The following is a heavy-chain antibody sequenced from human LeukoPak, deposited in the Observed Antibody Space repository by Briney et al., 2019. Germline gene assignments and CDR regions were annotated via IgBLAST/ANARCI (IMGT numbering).Heavy chain of an antibody. CDR1: GFTFDDYA. CDR2: ISWNSGSI. V-gene: IGHV3-9*01. CDR3: AKVGPYYDFWSGYQDAFDI. D-gene: IGHD3-3*01. J-gene: IGHJ3*02. Sequence: GGSLRLSCVASGFTFDDYAMHWVRQAPGKGLEWVSGISWNSGSIGYADSVKGRFTISRDNAKNSLYLQMNSLRAEDTALYYCAKVGPYYDFWSGYQDAFDIWGQGTMVTVSS.